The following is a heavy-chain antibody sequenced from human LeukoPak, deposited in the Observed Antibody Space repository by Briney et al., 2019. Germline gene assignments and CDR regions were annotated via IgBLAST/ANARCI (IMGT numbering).Heavy chain of an antibody. CDR1: SESCSGYS. V-gene: IGHV4-34*01. D-gene: IGHD2-2*03. J-gene: IGHJ4*02. Sequence: NPSETLSLTCAVYSESCSGYSYIWIRQPPGKGLDWIGKINDSGSTNYNPSLKSRVTISIDTSKNQFSLKLNSVTAADTAVYYCARGPDGYCSSASCQHYFDHWGQGTLVTVSS. CDR3: ARGPDGYCSSASCQHYFDH. CDR2: INDSGST.